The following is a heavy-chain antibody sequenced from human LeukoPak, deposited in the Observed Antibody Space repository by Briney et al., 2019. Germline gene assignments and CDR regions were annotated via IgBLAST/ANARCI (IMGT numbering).Heavy chain of an antibody. D-gene: IGHD3-22*01. CDR2: ISSSSSYI. CDR3: ARDPDITMIANWFDP. CDR1: GFTFSSYS. J-gene: IGHJ5*02. V-gene: IGHV3-21*01. Sequence: PGGSLRLSCAASGFTFSSYSMNWVRQAPGKGLEWVSSISSSSSYIYYADSVKGRFTISRDNAKNSLYLQMNSLRAEDTAVYYCARDPDITMIANWFDPWGQGTLVTVSS.